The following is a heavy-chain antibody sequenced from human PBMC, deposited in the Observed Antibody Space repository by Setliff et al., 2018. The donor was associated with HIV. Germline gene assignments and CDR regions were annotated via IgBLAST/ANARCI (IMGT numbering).Heavy chain of an antibody. D-gene: IGHD5-18*01. Sequence: ASVKVSCKTSGYMFIAYGMSWVRRAPGQGLEWMGWIGPYNGRTEYAQEFQGRVSLTIDTSVSTAYMELRSLRSDDTAVYYCARDDGGYKYAEAFDVWGQGTMVTVSS. CDR1: GYMFIAYG. CDR3: ARDDGGYKYAEAFDV. V-gene: IGHV1-18*01. J-gene: IGHJ3*01. CDR2: IGPYNGRT.